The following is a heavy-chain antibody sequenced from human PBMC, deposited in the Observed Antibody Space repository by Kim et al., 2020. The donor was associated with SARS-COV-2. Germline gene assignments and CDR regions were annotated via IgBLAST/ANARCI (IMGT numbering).Heavy chain of an antibody. J-gene: IGHJ4*02. CDR2: IIPVFGTV. Sequence: SSVKVSCKASGDNFNIYVIAWVRQAPGHGLEWMGDIIPVFGTVNYAPKFQGRLTITADESMNTAYMELTSLKSDDTAVYYCAREWQLVLDHWGQGSLVTV. CDR3: AREWQLVLDH. CDR1: GDNFNIYV. D-gene: IGHD6-6*01. V-gene: IGHV1-69*13.